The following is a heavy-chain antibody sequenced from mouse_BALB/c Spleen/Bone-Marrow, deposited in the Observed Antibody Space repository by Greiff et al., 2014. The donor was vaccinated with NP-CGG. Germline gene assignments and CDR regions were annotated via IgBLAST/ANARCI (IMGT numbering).Heavy chain of an antibody. D-gene: IGHD1-1*01. J-gene: IGHJ3*01. V-gene: IGHV14-3*02. CDR2: IDPANGNT. Sequence: VQLQQPGAELVKPGASVKLSCTASGFNTKDTYMHWVKQRPEQGLEWIGRIDPANGNTKYDPKFQGKATITADTSSNTAYLQLSRLTSEDTAVYYCAPYYYGSSQFAYWGQGTLVTVSA. CDR3: APYYYGSSQFAY. CDR1: GFNTKDTY.